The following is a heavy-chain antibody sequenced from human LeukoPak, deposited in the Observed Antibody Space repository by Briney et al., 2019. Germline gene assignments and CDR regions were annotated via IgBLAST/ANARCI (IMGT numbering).Heavy chain of an antibody. CDR1: GFTVSSNS. J-gene: IGHJ4*02. D-gene: IGHD3-22*01. V-gene: IGHV3-48*01. Sequence: PGGSLRLSCTVSGFTVSSNSMNWVRQAPGKGLEWVSYISSSSSTIYYADSVKGRFTISRDDAKNSLYLQMNSLRAEDTAVYYCARENYYDSSGYYDAFDIWGQGTLVTVSS. CDR2: ISSSSSTI. CDR3: ARENYYDSSGYYDAFDI.